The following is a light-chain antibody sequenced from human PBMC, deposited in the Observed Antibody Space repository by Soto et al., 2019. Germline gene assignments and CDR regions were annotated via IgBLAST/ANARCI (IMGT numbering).Light chain of an antibody. Sequence: QSALTQPASVSGSPGQSITISCTGTSGDVLSYDGVSWYQHHPGKAPKLIVYERRKRPSGVCNRFSGPKSGHMASLTISGLQAEYEADYYCCSYAYDNGWLFGGGTKVTLL. J-gene: IGLJ3*02. CDR1: SGDVLSYDG. CDR3: CSYAYDNGWL. V-gene: IGLV2-23*01. CDR2: ERR.